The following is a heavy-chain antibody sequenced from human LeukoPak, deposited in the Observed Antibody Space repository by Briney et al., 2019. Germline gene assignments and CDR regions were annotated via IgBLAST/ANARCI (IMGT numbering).Heavy chain of an antibody. V-gene: IGHV4-39*01. CDR2: IYYSGST. Sequence: KPSETLSLTCTVSGASISSSTYYWGWIRQPPGKGLEWIGSIYYSGSTYYNPSLKSRVTISVDTSKNQFSLKLSSVTAADTAVYYCARGGTLRSNDYWGQGTLVTVSS. J-gene: IGHJ4*02. CDR1: GASISSSTYY. CDR3: ARGGTLRSNDY. D-gene: IGHD3-3*01.